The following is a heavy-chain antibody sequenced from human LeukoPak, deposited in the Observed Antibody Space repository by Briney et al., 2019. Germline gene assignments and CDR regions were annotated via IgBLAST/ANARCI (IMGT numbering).Heavy chain of an antibody. D-gene: IGHD2-2*01. J-gene: IGHJ6*02. CDR3: ARDRIVVPRGYYYGMDV. CDR2: ISGSGGST. CDR1: GFTFSSYA. Sequence: GGSLRLSCAASGFTFSSYAMSWVRQAPGKGLEWVSAISGSGGSTYYADSVKGRFTISRDNSKNTLYLQMNSLRAEDTAVYYCARDRIVVPRGYYYGMDVWGQGTTVTVSS. V-gene: IGHV3-23*01.